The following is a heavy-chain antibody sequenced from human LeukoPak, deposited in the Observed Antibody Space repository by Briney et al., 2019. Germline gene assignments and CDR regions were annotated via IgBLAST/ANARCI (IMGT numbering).Heavy chain of an antibody. J-gene: IGHJ4*02. CDR2: IIPIFGTA. V-gene: IGHV1-69*05. Sequence: SVKVSCKASGGTFSSYAISWVRQAPGQGLEWMGGIIPIFGTANYAQKFQGRVTITTDESTSTAYMELSSLRSEDTAVYYCARQGVVVTRNRKPYYFDYWGQGTLVTVSS. CDR1: GGTFSSYA. CDR3: ARQGVVVTRNRKPYYFDY. D-gene: IGHD2-21*02.